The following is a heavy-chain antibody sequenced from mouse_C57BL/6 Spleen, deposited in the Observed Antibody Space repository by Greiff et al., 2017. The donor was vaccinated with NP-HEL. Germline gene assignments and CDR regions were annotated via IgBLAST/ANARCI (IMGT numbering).Heavy chain of an antibody. CDR3: ARKGLYDYGPFDC. CDR2: INPYNGGT. V-gene: IGHV1-19*01. CDR1: GYTFTDYY. J-gene: IGHJ2*01. Sequence: DVQLQESGPVLVKPGASVKMSCKASGYTFTDYYMNWVKQSHGKSLEWIGVINPYNGGTSYNQKFKGKATLTVDKSSSTAYMELNSLTSVDSAVYYCARKGLYDYGPFDCWGQGTTLTVSS. D-gene: IGHD2-4*01.